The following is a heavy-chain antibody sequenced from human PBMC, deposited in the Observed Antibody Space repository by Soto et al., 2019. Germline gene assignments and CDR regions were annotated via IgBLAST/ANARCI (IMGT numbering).Heavy chain of an antibody. J-gene: IGHJ4*02. D-gene: IGHD2-8*02. Sequence: SETLSLTCAISGGSISGDTWWTWVRQPPGKGLEWIGDIHTNGNTNYNPSLESRVTISADGSKIQFSLRLNSVTAADTAMYYCATRTGVQPYWGQGTLVTVSS. CDR1: GGSISGDTW. CDR3: ATRTGVQPY. V-gene: IGHV4-4*02. CDR2: IHTNGNT.